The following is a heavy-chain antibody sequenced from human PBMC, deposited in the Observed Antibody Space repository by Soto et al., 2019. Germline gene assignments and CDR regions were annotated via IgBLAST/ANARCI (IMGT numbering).Heavy chain of an antibody. Sequence: GGSLRLSCAASGFTFSSYAMSWVRQAPGKGLEWVSAISGSGGSPYYTDSVKGRFTISRDNSKNTLYLQMNSLRAEDTAVYYCAKGYNYYDSSGWILDAFDIWGQGTMVTVSS. CDR1: GFTFSSYA. CDR2: ISGSGGSP. D-gene: IGHD3-22*01. CDR3: AKGYNYYDSSGWILDAFDI. J-gene: IGHJ3*02. V-gene: IGHV3-23*01.